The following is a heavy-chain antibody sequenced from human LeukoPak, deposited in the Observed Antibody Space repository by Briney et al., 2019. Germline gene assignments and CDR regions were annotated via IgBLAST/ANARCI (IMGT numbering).Heavy chain of an antibody. D-gene: IGHD2-15*01. CDR2: IKSKTDGGTT. V-gene: IGHV3-15*01. CDR3: TTIRGFCGGRSCLGY. CDR1: GFTFSHAW. J-gene: IGHJ4*02. Sequence: PGGSLRLSCAVSGFTFSHAWMSWVRQAPGKGLEWVGRIKSKTDGGTTDYAAPVKGRFTISRDDSKSTLYLQMNSLKSEDTAVYYCTTIRGFCGGRSCLGYWGQGTLVTVSS.